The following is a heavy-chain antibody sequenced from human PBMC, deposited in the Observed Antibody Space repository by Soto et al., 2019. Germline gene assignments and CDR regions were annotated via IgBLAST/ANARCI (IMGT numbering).Heavy chain of an antibody. CDR1: GFTFSSYA. J-gene: IGHJ6*03. CDR2: ISYDGSNK. D-gene: IGHD7-27*01. Sequence: PGGSLRLSCAASGFTFSSYAMHWVRQAPGKGLEWVAVISYDGSNKHYADSVKGRFTISRDNSKNTLYLQMNSLRAEDTAVYYCARDLSWGSNWYYYMDVWGKGTTVTVSS. V-gene: IGHV3-30-3*01. CDR3: ARDLSWGSNWYYYMDV.